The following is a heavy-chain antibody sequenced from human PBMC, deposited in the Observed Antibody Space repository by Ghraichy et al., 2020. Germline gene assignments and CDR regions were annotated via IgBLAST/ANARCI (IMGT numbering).Heavy chain of an antibody. Sequence: GESLNISCAAAGFSFSSFGMSWVRQAPGKGPEWASSISSGGDTTYYEDSVKGRFTISRDNSKNTVYLQMHSLKVEDTAVYYCAKRGGATAKPGSLDFWGHGTQVTVSS. V-gene: IGHV3-23*01. CDR3: AKRGGATAKPGSLDF. CDR1: GFSFSSFG. CDR2: ISSGGDTT. J-gene: IGHJ4*01. D-gene: IGHD1-1*01.